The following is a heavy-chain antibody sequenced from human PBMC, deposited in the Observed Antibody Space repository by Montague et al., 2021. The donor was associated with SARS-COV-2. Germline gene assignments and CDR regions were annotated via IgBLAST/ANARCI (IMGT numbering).Heavy chain of an antibody. J-gene: IGHJ6*03. CDR2: INPDGSEK. CDR3: ARAKLYMDV. CDR1: GFTFGDYW. V-gene: IGHV3-7*01. Sequence: SLRLSCAASGFTFGDYWMTWVRQAPGKGLEWVAYINPDGSEKYSVDSVKGRFTISRDNAKNSLYLQMNSLRAEDTAVYYCARAKLYMDVWGQGTTVTVSS.